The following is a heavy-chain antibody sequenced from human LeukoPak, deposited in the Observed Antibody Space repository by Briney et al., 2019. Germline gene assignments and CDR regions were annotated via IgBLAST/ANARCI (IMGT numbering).Heavy chain of an antibody. V-gene: IGHV3-23*01. CDR1: GFTFSSYA. D-gene: IGHD3-3*01. CDR2: ISGSGGST. J-gene: IGHJ5*02. Sequence: GASLRLSCAASGFTFSSYAMSWVRQAPGKGLEWVSAISGSGGSTYYADSVKGRFTISRDNSKNTLYLQMNSLRAEDTAVYCCAKGNVLRFLEWLSPTSLLINWFDPWGQGTLVTVSS. CDR3: AKGNVLRFLEWLSPTSLLINWFDP.